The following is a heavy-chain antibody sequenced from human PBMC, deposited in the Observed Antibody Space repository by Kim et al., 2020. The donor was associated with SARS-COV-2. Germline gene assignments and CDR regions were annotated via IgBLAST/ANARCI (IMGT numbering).Heavy chain of an antibody. CDR2: IWYDGSNK. CDR1: GFTFSSYG. CDR3: AKETMAYYIDY. V-gene: IGHV3-33*06. Sequence: GGSLRLSCAASGFTFSSYGMHWVRQAPGKGLEWVAVIWYDGSNKYYADSVKGRFTISRDNSKNTLYLQMNSLRAEDTAVYYCAKETMAYYIDYWGQGTLVTVSS. D-gene: IGHD2-21*01. J-gene: IGHJ4*02.